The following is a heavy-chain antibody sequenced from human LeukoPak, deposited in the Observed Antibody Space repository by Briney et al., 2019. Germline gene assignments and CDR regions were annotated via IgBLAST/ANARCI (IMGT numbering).Heavy chain of an antibody. Sequence: GGSLRLSCAAAGFSFSTYSMNWVRQTPGKGLEWVSSISRTSSYIYYADSVKGRFTLSRDNGKNSLYLQLNSLRAEDTAVYYCARGGMGANSQEYFYYGMDVWGQGTTVTVSS. CDR3: ARGGMGANSQEYFYYGMDV. CDR1: GFSFSTYS. V-gene: IGHV3-21*01. CDR2: ISRTSSYI. J-gene: IGHJ6*02. D-gene: IGHD2-8*01.